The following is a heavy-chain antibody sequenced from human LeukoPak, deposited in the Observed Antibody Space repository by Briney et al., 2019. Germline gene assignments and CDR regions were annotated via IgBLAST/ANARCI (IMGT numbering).Heavy chain of an antibody. D-gene: IGHD3-10*01. CDR2: ISWNSGSI. Sequence: GGSLRLSCAASGFTFDDYAMHWVRQAPGKGLEWVSGISWNSGSIGYADSVKGRFTISRDNAKNSLYLQMNSLRAEDTALYYCAKHDYYGSGSYGSSAFDIWGQGTMVTVSS. V-gene: IGHV3-9*01. J-gene: IGHJ3*02. CDR3: AKHDYYGSGSYGSSAFDI. CDR1: GFTFDDYA.